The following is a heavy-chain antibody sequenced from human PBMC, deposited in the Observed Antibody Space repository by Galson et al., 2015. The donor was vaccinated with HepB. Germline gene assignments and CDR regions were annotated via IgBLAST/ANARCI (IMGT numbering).Heavy chain of an antibody. CDR1: GYTFTGYY. J-gene: IGHJ4*02. D-gene: IGHD2-15*01. CDR3: ALYCSGGSCYSAFDY. Sequence: SCKASGYTFTGYYMHWVRQAPGQGLEWMGRINPNSGGTNYAQKFQGRVTMTRDTSISTAYMELSRLRSDDTAVYYCALYCSGGSCYSAFDYWGQGTLVTVSS. V-gene: IGHV1-2*06. CDR2: INPNSGGT.